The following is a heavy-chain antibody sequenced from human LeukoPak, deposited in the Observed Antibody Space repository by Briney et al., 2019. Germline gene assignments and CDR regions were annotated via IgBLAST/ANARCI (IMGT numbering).Heavy chain of an antibody. D-gene: IGHD6-13*01. CDR1: GGSISSYY. CDR2: IYYSGST. CDR3: ARKVAAAGFHWFDP. J-gene: IGHJ5*02. Sequence: PSETLSLTCTVSGGSISSYYWSWIRQPPGKGLEWIGYIYYSGSTNYNPSLKSRVTISVDTSKNQFSLKLSSVTAADTAVYYCARKVAAAGFHWFDPWGQGTLVTVSS. V-gene: IGHV4-59*01.